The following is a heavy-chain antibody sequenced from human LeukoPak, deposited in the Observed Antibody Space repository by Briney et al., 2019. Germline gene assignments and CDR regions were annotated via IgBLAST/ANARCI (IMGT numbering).Heavy chain of an antibody. Sequence: PRASVKVSCKASGYTFTGYYMHWVRQAPGQGLEWMGWINPNSGGTNYAQKFQGRVTMTRDTSISTAYMELSRLRSDDTAVYYCARATMVRGADDAFDIWGQGTMVTVSS. CDR2: INPNSGGT. D-gene: IGHD3-10*01. CDR1: GYTFTGYY. V-gene: IGHV1-2*02. CDR3: ARATMVRGADDAFDI. J-gene: IGHJ3*02.